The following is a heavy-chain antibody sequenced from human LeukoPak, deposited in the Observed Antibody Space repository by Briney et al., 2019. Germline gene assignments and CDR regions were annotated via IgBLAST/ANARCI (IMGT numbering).Heavy chain of an antibody. CDR1: GGSISSGGYY. J-gene: IGHJ3*02. Sequence: TSQTLSPTCTVSGGSISSGGYYWSWIHQHPGKGLEWIGYIYYSGSTYYNPSLKSRVTISVDTSKNQFSLKLSSVTAADTAVYYCARRDTSGWYGAFDIWGQGTMVTVSS. V-gene: IGHV4-31*03. CDR2: IYYSGST. CDR3: ARRDTSGWYGAFDI. D-gene: IGHD6-19*01.